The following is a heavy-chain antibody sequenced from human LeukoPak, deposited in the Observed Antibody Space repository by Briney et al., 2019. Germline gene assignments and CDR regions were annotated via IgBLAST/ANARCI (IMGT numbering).Heavy chain of an antibody. J-gene: IGHJ4*02. D-gene: IGHD1-26*01. CDR1: GYTFTSYD. CDR2: ISPYNGNT. V-gene: IGHV1-18*01. CDR3: ARGSYYAF. Sequence: ASVKVCCKASGYTFTSYDITWVRQAPGQGLEWMGWISPYNGNTNYAQRLQGRVTMTTDRSTSTAYMELRSLRSDDTAVYYCARGSYYAFWGQGTLVTVSS.